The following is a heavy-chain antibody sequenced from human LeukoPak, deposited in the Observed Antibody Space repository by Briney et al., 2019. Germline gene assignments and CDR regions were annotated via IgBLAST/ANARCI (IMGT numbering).Heavy chain of an antibody. Sequence: SETLSLTCVYGGSFSGFYWSWIRQPPGKGLEWIGDINHTGSTAYNPSLESRVTISVDTSKSQFSLKLSSVTAADTAVYYCARITMNLYYFDYWGQGTLVTVSS. J-gene: IGHJ4*02. CDR3: ARITMNLYYFDY. CDR1: GGSFSGFY. V-gene: IGHV4-34*01. CDR2: INHTGST. D-gene: IGHD3-22*01.